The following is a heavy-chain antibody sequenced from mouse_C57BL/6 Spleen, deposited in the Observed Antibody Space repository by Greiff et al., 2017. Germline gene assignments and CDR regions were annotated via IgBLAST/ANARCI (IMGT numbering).Heavy chain of an antibody. D-gene: IGHD1-1*01. J-gene: IGHJ2*01. CDR1: GYTFTDYY. CDR3: ARRGVLSLYFDY. V-gene: IGHV1-26*01. Sequence: EVKLQQSGPELVKPGASVKISCKASGYTFTDYYMNWVKQSHGKSLEWIGDINPNNGGTSYNQKFKGKATLTVDKSSSTAYMELRSLTSEDSAVYYCARRGVLSLYFDYWGQGTTRTVSS. CDR2: INPNNGGT.